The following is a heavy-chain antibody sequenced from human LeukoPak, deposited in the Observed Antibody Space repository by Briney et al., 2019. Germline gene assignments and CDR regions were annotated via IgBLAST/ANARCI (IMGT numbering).Heavy chain of an antibody. J-gene: IGHJ4*02. CDR1: GYTFTGYY. D-gene: IGHD3-10*01. Sequence: ASVKVSCKAFGYTFTGYYMHWVRQAPGQGLEWMGWINPNSGGTNYAQKFQGRVTMTRDTSISTAYMELSRLRSDDTAVYYCARSENYYGSGSYYMSMDYWGQGTLVTVSS. CDR2: INPNSGGT. CDR3: ARSENYYGSGSYYMSMDY. V-gene: IGHV1-2*02.